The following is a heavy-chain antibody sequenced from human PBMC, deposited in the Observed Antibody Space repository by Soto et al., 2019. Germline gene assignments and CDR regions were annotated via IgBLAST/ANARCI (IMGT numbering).Heavy chain of an antibody. Sequence: EVQLVESGGGLVKPGASLRLSCAGSGFTFSNVWMNWVRQAPGKGLEWVGRIKSETDGGTIDYAAPVKGRFTISRDDSNNTLYLQMNSLKTEDTATYYCTPLALKYNSDWYPLSDWGQGTRVTVSS. V-gene: IGHV3-15*07. CDR3: TPLALKYNSDWYPLSD. J-gene: IGHJ4*02. CDR2: IKSETDGGTI. D-gene: IGHD6-19*01. CDR1: GFTFSNVW.